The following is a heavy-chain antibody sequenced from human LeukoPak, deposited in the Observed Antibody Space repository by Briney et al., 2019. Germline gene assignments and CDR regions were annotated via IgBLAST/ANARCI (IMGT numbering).Heavy chain of an antibody. V-gene: IGHV3-23*01. J-gene: IGHJ4*02. D-gene: IGHD3-10*01. CDR2: ISGSGGST. Sequence: GGSLRLSCEASGFTFSSYAMSWVRQAPGKGLEWVSAISGSGGSTYYADSVKGRFTISRDNPKNTLYLQMNSLRAEDTAVYYCAKPRSLWLGAYYFDYWGQGTLVTVSS. CDR1: GFTFSSYA. CDR3: AKPRSLWLGAYYFDY.